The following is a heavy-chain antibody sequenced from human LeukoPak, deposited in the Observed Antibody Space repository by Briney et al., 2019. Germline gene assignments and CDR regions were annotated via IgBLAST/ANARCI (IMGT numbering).Heavy chain of an antibody. V-gene: IGHV4-30-2*01. J-gene: IGHJ6*02. CDR3: ARAPSSGWPYYYYYYGMDV. Sequence: PSETLSLTCAVSGGSISSGGYSWSWIRQPPGKGLEWIGYIYHSGSTYYNPSLKSRVTISVDRSKNQFSLQLNSVTPEDTAVYYCARAPSSGWPYYYYYYGMDVWGQGTTVTVSS. CDR2: IYHSGST. CDR1: GGSISSGGYS. D-gene: IGHD6-19*01.